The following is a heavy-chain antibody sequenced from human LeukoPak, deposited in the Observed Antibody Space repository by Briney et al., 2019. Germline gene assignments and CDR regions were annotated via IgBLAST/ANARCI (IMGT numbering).Heavy chain of an antibody. CDR1: GYTFTGYY. CDR2: INPNSGGT. Sequence: ASVKVSCKASGYTFTGYYMHWVRQAPGQGLGWMGWINPNSGGTNYAQKFQGRVTMTRDTSISTAYMELSRLRSDDTAVYYCARDRAAADGFDYWGQGTLVTVSS. CDR3: ARDRAAADGFDY. D-gene: IGHD6-13*01. V-gene: IGHV1-2*02. J-gene: IGHJ4*02.